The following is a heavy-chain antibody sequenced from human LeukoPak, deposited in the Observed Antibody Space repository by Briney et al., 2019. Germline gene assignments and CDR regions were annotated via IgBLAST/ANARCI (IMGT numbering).Heavy chain of an antibody. CDR2: IGSSSTSTI. V-gene: IGHV3-48*01. Sequence: GSLRLSCAASGFTFSSSYMNWVRLAPGKGLEWVSYIGSSSTSTIYYTDSVKGRFTISRDNAKNSLYLQMNSLRAEDTAVYYCARDGGDYTFDYWGQGTLVTVSS. D-gene: IGHD2-2*02. J-gene: IGHJ4*02. CDR1: GFTFSSSY. CDR3: ARDGGDYTFDY.